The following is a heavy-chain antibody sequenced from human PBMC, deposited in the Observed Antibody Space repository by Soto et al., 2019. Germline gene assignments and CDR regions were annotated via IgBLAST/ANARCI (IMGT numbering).Heavy chain of an antibody. CDR2: IIPIFGTA. D-gene: IGHD1-26*01. Sequence: SVKVSCKASGGTFSSYAISWVRQAPGQGLEWMGGIIPIFGTANYAQKFQGRVTITADESTSTAYMELSSLRSEDTAVYYCARGGGVGATWLDAFDIWGQGTMVTVSS. J-gene: IGHJ3*02. CDR3: ARGGGVGATWLDAFDI. CDR1: GGTFSSYA. V-gene: IGHV1-69*13.